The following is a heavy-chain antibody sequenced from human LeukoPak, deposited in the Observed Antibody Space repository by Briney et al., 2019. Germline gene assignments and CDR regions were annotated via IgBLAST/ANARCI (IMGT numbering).Heavy chain of an antibody. Sequence: SVEVSCKASGGTFSSYAISWVRQAPGQGLEWMGRIIPIFGTANYAQKFQGRVTITTDESTSTAYMELSSLRSEDTAVYYCARDLANSLYYYGFDYWGQGTLVTVSS. V-gene: IGHV1-69*05. CDR3: ARDLANSLYYYGFDY. J-gene: IGHJ4*02. CDR1: GGTFSSYA. D-gene: IGHD3-10*01. CDR2: IIPIFGTA.